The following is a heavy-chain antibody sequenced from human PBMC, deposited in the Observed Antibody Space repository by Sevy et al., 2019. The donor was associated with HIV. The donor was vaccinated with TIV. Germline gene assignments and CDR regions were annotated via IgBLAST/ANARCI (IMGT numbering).Heavy chain of an antibody. V-gene: IGHV3-74*01. CDR3: AREYSGTYYYFDY. CDR1: GFTFSSYW. CDR2: INSDGSST. Sequence: GGSLRLSCAASGFTFSSYWMHWVRQAPGKGLVWVSRINSDGSSTNYADSVKGRFTISRDNAKNTLYLQMNSLRAEATAVYYCAREYSGTYYYFDYWGQGTLVTVSS. J-gene: IGHJ4*02. D-gene: IGHD1-26*01.